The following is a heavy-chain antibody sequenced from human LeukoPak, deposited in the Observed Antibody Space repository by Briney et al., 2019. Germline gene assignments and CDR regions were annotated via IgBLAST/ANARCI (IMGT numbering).Heavy chain of an antibody. J-gene: IGHJ3*02. V-gene: IGHV4-59*01. CDR1: GGSISSYY. D-gene: IGHD6-19*01. CDR2: IYYSGST. CDR3: ARTKGEQWLTTQGYDAFDI. Sequence: PSETLSLTCTVPGGSISSYYWSWIRQPPGKGLEWIGYIYYSGSTNYNPSLKSRVTISVDTSKNQFSLKLSSVTAADTAVYYCARTKGEQWLTTQGYDAFDIWGQGTTVTVSS.